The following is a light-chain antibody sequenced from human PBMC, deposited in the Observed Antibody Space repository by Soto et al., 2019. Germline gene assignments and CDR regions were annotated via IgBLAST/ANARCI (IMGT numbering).Light chain of an antibody. CDR2: AAS. CDR1: QDISSS. CDR3: QKYDSAPFT. Sequence: DIQMTQSPSSLSASVGDRVTITCRASQDISSSLAWYQQKPGKVPKLLINAASTLHSGVPSRFNGSGSGTDFNLTISSLQPEDVATYYCQKYDSAPFTVGPGTKVDV. J-gene: IGKJ3*01. V-gene: IGKV1-27*01.